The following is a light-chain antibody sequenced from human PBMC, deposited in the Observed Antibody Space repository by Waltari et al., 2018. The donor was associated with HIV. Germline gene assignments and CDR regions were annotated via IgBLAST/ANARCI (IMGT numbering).Light chain of an antibody. Sequence: EIVMTQSPGTLSVSLGATATLSCRASQSITDHLAWYQQRPGQPPRLLIYAASSRASGIPARFSGSGSGTEFTLTISTLQSEDFAVYYCQQYITWPRTFGQGTKVDIK. CDR2: AAS. J-gene: IGKJ1*01. CDR1: QSITDH. V-gene: IGKV3D-15*01. CDR3: QQYITWPRT.